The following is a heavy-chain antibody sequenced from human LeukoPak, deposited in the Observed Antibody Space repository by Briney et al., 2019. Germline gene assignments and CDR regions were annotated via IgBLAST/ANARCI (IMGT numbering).Heavy chain of an antibody. D-gene: IGHD5-12*01. CDR1: GFTFSSFS. J-gene: IGHJ4*02. CDR3: ARGGVVATTIFDY. CDR2: TRNKANRYTT. Sequence: GGSLRLSCAASGFTFSSFSMNWVRQAPGKGLEWVGRTRNKANRYTTEYAASVKGRLTISRDDSKNSVSLQMNSLKTEDTAVYYCARGGVVATTIFDYWGQGILVIVSS. V-gene: IGHV3-72*01.